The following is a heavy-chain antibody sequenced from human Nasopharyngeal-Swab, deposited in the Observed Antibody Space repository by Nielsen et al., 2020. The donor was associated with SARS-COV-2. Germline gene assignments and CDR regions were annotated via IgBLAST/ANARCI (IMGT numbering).Heavy chain of an antibody. V-gene: IGHV4-4*02. D-gene: IGHD2-2*01. CDR2: VHHSGST. CDR3: ARSLVGCSSHTCALMN. Sequence: VRQAPGMGLEWIGEVHHSGSTHYNPSLKSQVVISADKSNQFSLRMNSVTAADTALYYCARSLVGCSSHTCALMNWGHGTLVTVSS. J-gene: IGHJ4*01.